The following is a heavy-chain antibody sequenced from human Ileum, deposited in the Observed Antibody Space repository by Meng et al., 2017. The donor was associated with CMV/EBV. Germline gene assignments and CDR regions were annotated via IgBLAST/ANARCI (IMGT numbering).Heavy chain of an antibody. D-gene: IGHD2-2*02. CDR2: IYPGDTDT. Sequence: GESLKISCKGSGYSFTSYWIGWVRQMPGKGLEWMGIIYPGDTDTRDSPAFQGQVTISADKSSSTAYLQWSSLKASDTTMYYCARPRADIVVVPAAIVAPIDDWGQGTPVTVSS. J-gene: IGHJ4*01. V-gene: IGHV5-51*01. CDR1: GYSFTSYW. CDR3: ARPRADIVVVPAAIVAPIDD.